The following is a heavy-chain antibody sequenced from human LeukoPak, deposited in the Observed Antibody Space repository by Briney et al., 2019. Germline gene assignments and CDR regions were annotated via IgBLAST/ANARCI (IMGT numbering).Heavy chain of an antibody. CDR3: ARESWGNLDY. J-gene: IGHJ4*02. V-gene: IGHV4-59*08. Sequence: ASETLSLTCYVSGGSISRYNWVWIRQPPGMGLEWIGLILHGGKTNYNPSLKSRVTISVDTSKNQFSLKLTPVTAADTAVYYCARESWGNLDYWGQGTLVTVSS. CDR1: GGSISRYN. D-gene: IGHD3-16*01. CDR2: ILHGGKT.